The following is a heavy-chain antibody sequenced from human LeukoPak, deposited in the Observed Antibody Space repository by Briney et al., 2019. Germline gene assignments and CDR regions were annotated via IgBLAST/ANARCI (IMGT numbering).Heavy chain of an antibody. J-gene: IGHJ4*02. CDR3: AKDWIQFNRVFDCFDS. V-gene: IGHV3-23*01. CDR1: GFPFETNA. CDR2: IGNTET. Sequence: GGSLRLSCATSGFPFETNAMSWVRQAPGKGLAWVATIGNTETFYADSVTGRFTNSRDNSKNTVNLQMNRLRVEDTAIYYCAKDWIQFNRVFDCFDSWGQGTLVTVSS. D-gene: IGHD5-18*01.